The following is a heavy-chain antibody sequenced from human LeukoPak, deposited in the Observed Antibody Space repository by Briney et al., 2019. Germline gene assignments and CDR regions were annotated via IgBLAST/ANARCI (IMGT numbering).Heavy chain of an antibody. V-gene: IGHV1-2*02. CDR1: GYTFTGYY. D-gene: IGHD4-17*01. CDR2: INPNSGGT. Sequence: APVKVSCKASGYTFTGYYMHWVRQAPGQGLEWMGWINPNSGGTNYAQKFQGRVTMTRDTSISTAYMELSRLRSDDTAVYYCARDNGDYENWFDPWGQGTLVTVSS. J-gene: IGHJ5*02. CDR3: ARDNGDYENWFDP.